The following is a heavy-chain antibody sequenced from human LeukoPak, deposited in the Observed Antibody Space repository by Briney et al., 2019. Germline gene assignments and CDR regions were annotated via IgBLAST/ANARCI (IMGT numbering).Heavy chain of an antibody. CDR2: INPSGGST. CDR3: GREHIRVWGMKTEGFGS. J-gene: IGHJ4*02. D-gene: IGHD2-8*01. CDR1: GYTFTNYY. Sequence: ASPKVSCKAPGYTFTNYYMHSVRQAPGQGVEWRGIINPSGGSTRYAQKFQSRVTMTGDTSTSLVYMGLSSMRSEDTEMYCCGREHIRVWGMKTEGFGSWGQGTLVTVSS. V-gene: IGHV1-46*01.